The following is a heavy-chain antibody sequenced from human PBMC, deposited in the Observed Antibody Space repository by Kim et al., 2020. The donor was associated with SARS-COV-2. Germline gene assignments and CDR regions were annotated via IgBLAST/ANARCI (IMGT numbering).Heavy chain of an antibody. V-gene: IGHV3-48*03. CDR3: ARPSYDFWSGYYYYFDY. D-gene: IGHD3-3*01. Sequence: VKGRFTISRDNAKNSLYLQMNSLRAEDTAVYYCARPSYDFWSGYYYYFDYWGQGTLVTVSS. J-gene: IGHJ4*02.